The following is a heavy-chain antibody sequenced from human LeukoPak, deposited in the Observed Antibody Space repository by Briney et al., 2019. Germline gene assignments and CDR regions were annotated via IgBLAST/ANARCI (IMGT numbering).Heavy chain of an antibody. CDR3: ARGHWGYCSSTSCYLMIWFDP. J-gene: IGHJ5*02. CDR1: GYTFASYD. CDR2: MNPNSGNT. V-gene: IGHV1-8*01. D-gene: IGHD2-2*01. Sequence: ASVKVSCKASGYTFASYDINWVRQATGQGLEWMGRMNPNSGNTGYAQKFQGRVTMTRNTSISTAYMELSSLRSEDTAVYYCARGHWGYCSSTSCYLMIWFDPWGQGTLVTVSS.